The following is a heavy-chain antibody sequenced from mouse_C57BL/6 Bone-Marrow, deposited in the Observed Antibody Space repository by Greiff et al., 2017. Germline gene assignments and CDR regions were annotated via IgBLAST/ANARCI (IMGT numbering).Heavy chain of an antibody. V-gene: IGHV5-4*01. CDR1: GFTFSSYA. J-gene: IGHJ3*01. CDR2: ISDGGSYT. CDR3: ARARFYYGSSYVMAY. D-gene: IGHD1-1*01. Sequence: EVQGVESGGGLVKPGGSLKLSCAASGFTFSSYAMSWVRQTPEKRLEWVATISDGGSYTYYPDNVKGRFTISRDNAKNNRYLQMSHLTSEDAAMXYYARARFYYGSSYVMAYWGQGTLVTVSA.